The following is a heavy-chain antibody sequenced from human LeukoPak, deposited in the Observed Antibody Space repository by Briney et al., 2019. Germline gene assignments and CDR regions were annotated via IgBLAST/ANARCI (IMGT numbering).Heavy chain of an antibody. D-gene: IGHD2-15*01. V-gene: IGHV1-3*01. CDR2: INAGNGNT. CDR3: ATKVVVGAGDY. CDR1: GYTFNTYA. Sequence: ASVKVSCKASGYTFNTYAIHWVRQAPGQRPDWMGWINAGNGNTKSSQKFQGRVTLTRDKSASTAYMELSSLTSEDTAVYYCATKVVVGAGDYWGQGTLVTVSS. J-gene: IGHJ4*02.